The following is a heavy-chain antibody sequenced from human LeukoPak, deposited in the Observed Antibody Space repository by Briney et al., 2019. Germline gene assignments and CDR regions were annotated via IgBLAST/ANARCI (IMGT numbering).Heavy chain of an antibody. CDR3: ARDAGDGMDV. CDR1: GYNFTTYG. J-gene: IGHJ6*02. CDR2: ISCYNGNS. Sequence: GVSVKVSCKASGYNFTTYGVSWVRQAPGQRREWMGWISCYNGNSKSSEKFQGRVTMTIETSTSTVYMELRTLKNDDTAVYYCARDAGDGMDVWGLGTTVIVSS. V-gene: IGHV1-18*01.